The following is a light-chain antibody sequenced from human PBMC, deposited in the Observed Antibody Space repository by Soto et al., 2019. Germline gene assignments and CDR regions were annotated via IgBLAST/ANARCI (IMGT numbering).Light chain of an antibody. CDR3: SSYAGSNNV. CDR1: SSDVGGYNY. J-gene: IGLJ1*01. CDR2: EVS. Sequence: QSALTQPPSASGSPGQSVTISCTGTSSDVGGYNYVSWYQQHPGKAPKIMIYEVSKRPSGVPDRFSGSKPGNTASLTVSGLQAEDEADYYCSSYAGSNNVFGTGTKLTVL. V-gene: IGLV2-8*01.